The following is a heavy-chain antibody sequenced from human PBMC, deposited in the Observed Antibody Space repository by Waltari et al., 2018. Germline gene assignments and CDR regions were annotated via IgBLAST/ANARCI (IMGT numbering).Heavy chain of an antibody. D-gene: IGHD2-15*01. Sequence: QVQLVQSGGGVVQSEKSLRLSCAASGFTFSTYSLHWVRQAPGKGLEWVAVISFEGSITNYADSVKGRFSISKDDSKNTLYLQMNSLRPEDTAVYYCARAGGGSWLHEDAFDVWGQGTMVTVSS. CDR2: ISFEGSIT. J-gene: IGHJ3*01. CDR3: ARAGGGSWLHEDAFDV. V-gene: IGHV3-30-3*01. CDR1: GFTFSTYS.